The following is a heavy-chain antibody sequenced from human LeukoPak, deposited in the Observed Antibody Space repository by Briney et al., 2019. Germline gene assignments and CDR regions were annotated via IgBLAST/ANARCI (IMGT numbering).Heavy chain of an antibody. CDR1: GFTFSSYG. CDR3: ARDCSVVAATRGGYFDY. Sequence: GGSLRLSCAASGFTFSSYGMHWVRQAPGKGLEWVSYISSSGSTIYYADSVKGRFTISRDNAKNSLYLQMNSLRAEDTAVYYCARDCSVVAATRGGYFDYWGQGTLVTVSS. J-gene: IGHJ4*02. V-gene: IGHV3-48*04. D-gene: IGHD2-15*01. CDR2: ISSSGSTI.